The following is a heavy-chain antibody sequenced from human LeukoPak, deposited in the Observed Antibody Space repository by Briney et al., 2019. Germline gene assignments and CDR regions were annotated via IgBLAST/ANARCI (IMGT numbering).Heavy chain of an antibody. CDR3: ARAAITMVRGVIITRYFDY. V-gene: IGHV4-34*01. CDR2: INHSGST. CDR1: GGSFSGYY. Sequence: PSETLSLTCAVYGGSFSGYYWSWIRQPPGKGLEWIGEINHSGSTNYNPSLKSRVTISVDTSKNQFSLKLSSVTAADTAVYYCARAAITMVRGVIITRYFDYWGQGTLATVSS. D-gene: IGHD3-10*01. J-gene: IGHJ4*02.